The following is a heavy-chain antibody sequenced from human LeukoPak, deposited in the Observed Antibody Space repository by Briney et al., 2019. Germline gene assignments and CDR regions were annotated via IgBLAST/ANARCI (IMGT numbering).Heavy chain of an antibody. CDR3: ARLAGTTFELKTIDY. V-gene: IGHV1-69*05. J-gene: IGHJ4*02. Sequence: ASVKVSCKASGGTFSSYAISWVRQAPGQGLEWMGRIIPIFGTANYAQKFQGRVTITTDESTSTAYMELSSLRSEDTAVYYCARLAGTTFELKTIDYWDQGTLVTVSS. CDR2: IIPIFGTA. CDR1: GGTFSSYA. D-gene: IGHD1-7*01.